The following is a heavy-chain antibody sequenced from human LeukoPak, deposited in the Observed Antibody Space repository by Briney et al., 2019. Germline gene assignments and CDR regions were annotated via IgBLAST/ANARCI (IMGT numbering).Heavy chain of an antibody. CDR1: GYTFTSYG. CDR3: AREPFTMTSAVEYFQH. V-gene: IGHV1-18*01. J-gene: IGHJ1*01. Sequence: ASVKVSCKASGYTFTSYGISWVRQAPGQGLEWMGWISAYNGNTNYAQKLQGRVTMTTDTSTSTAYMELRSLRSDDTAVYYCAREPFTMTSAVEYFQHWGQGTLVTVSS. CDR2: ISAYNGNT. D-gene: IGHD4-17*01.